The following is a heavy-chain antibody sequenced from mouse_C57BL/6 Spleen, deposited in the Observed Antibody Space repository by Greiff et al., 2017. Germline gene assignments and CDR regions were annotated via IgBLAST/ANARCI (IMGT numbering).Heavy chain of an antibody. CDR3: AREIYYDEGGYCFDY. D-gene: IGHD1-1*01. Sequence: QVQLQQSGPGLVQPSQCLSITCTVSGFSLTSYGVHWVRQSPGKGLEWLGVIWSGGSTDYNAAFISRLSISTDNSKSHVFYKMNMLQADYTSIDYCAREIYYDEGGYCFDYWGQGTTLTVSS. CDR1: GFSLTSYG. J-gene: IGHJ2*01. V-gene: IGHV2-2*01. CDR2: IWSGGST.